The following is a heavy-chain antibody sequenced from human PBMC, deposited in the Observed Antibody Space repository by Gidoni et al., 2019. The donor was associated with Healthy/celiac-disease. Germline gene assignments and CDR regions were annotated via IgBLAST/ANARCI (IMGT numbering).Heavy chain of an antibody. CDR1: GFTFSGSA. J-gene: IGHJ4*02. CDR2: IRSKANSYAT. Sequence: EVQLVESGGGLVQPGGSLKLSCAASGFTFSGSAMHWVRQASGKGLEWVGRIRSKANSYATAYAASVKGRFTISRDDSKNTAYLQMNSLKTEDTAVYYCMSYCGGDCSVWGQGTLVTVSS. V-gene: IGHV3-73*02. CDR3: MSYCGGDCSV. D-gene: IGHD2-21*02.